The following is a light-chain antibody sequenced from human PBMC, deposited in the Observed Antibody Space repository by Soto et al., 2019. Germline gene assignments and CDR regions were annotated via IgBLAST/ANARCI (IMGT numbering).Light chain of an antibody. J-gene: IGKJ1*01. CDR2: KAS. CDR3: QHYNSYSEA. V-gene: IGKV1-5*03. CDR1: QTISSW. Sequence: DIQMTQSPSTLSGSVGDRVTITCRASQTISSWLAWYQQKPGKAPKLLIYKASTLKSGVPSRFSGSGSVTEFTLTISSLQPDDFATYYCQHYNSYSEAFGQGTKLDIK.